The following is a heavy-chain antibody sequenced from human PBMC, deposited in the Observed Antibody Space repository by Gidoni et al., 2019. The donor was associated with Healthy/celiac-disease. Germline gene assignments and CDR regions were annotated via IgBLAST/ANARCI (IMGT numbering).Heavy chain of an antibody. CDR2: IRAYNGNT. J-gene: IGHJ5*02. CDR1: GYTFTSYG. Sequence: QLQLLQSGAEVKKPAASVKSYCQASGYTFTSYGISWVRQAPGQGLEWMGWIRAYNGNTNYEQKLKGRVTMTTDTSTSTAYMELRSLRSDDTAVYYCAREGNNWFDPWGQGTLVTVSS. V-gene: IGHV1-18*01. CDR3: AREGNNWFDP. D-gene: IGHD3-10*01.